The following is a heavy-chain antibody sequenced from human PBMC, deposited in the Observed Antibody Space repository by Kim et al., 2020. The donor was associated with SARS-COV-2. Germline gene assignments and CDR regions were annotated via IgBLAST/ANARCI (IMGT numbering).Heavy chain of an antibody. CDR2: ISSSSSYT. CDR1: GFTFSDYY. Sequence: GGSLRLSCAASGFTFSDYYMSWIRQAPGKGLEWVSYISSSSSYTNYADSVKGRFTISRDNAKNSLYLQMNSLRAEDTAVYYCARDWNDCSGGSCYSPENWFDPWGQGTLVTVSS. J-gene: IGHJ5*02. V-gene: IGHV3-11*05. CDR3: ARDWNDCSGGSCYSPENWFDP. D-gene: IGHD2-15*01.